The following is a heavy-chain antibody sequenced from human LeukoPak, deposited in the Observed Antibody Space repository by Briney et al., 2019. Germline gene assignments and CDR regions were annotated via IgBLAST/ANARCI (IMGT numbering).Heavy chain of an antibody. Sequence: GGSLRLSCAASGFTFSSYSMNWVRQTPGKGLEWVSSISSSSSYIYYADSVKGRFTISRDNSKNTLYLQMNSLRAEDTAVYYCAKVPNYYDSSGPFDYWGQGTLVTVSS. J-gene: IGHJ4*02. CDR2: ISSSSSYI. CDR3: AKVPNYYDSSGPFDY. CDR1: GFTFSSYS. D-gene: IGHD3-22*01. V-gene: IGHV3-21*01.